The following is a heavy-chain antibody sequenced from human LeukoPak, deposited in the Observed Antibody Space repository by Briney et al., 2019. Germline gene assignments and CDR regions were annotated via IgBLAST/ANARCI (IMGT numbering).Heavy chain of an antibody. CDR3: ARAEDPSVRGVPYIFDY. D-gene: IGHD3-10*01. J-gene: IGHJ4*02. CDR1: GGSISSYY. Sequence: SETLSLTCTVSGGSISSYYWSWIRQPPGKGLEWIGYIYYSGSTNYNPSLKSRVTISVDTSKNQFSLKLSSVTAADTAVYYCARAEDPSVRGVPYIFDYWGQGTLVTVSS. V-gene: IGHV4-59*01. CDR2: IYYSGST.